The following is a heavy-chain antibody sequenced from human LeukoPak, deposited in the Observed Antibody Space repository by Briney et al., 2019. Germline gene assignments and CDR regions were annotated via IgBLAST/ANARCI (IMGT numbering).Heavy chain of an antibody. J-gene: IGHJ4*02. CDR3: ARGSRGMEWLLYRRGFDY. Sequence: SETLSLTCAVYGGSFSGYYWSWIRQPPGKGLEWIGEINHSGSTNYNPSLKSRVTISVDTSKNQFSLKLSSVTAADTAVYYCARGSRGMEWLLYRRGFDYWGQGTLVPVSS. D-gene: IGHD3-3*01. CDR1: GGSFSGYY. CDR2: INHSGST. V-gene: IGHV4-34*01.